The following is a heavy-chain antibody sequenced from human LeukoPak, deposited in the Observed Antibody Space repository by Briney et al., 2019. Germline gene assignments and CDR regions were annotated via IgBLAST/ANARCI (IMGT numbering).Heavy chain of an antibody. CDR1: GFTFSSYA. CDR2: ISYDGSNK. Sequence: GGSLRLSCAASGFTFSSYAMHRVRQAPGKGLEWVAVISYDGSNKYYADSVKGRFTISRDNAKNSLYLQMNSLRAEDTAVYYCARQGDTYYYDSSGYGAAFDIWGQGTMVTVSS. J-gene: IGHJ3*02. V-gene: IGHV3-30*04. D-gene: IGHD3-22*01. CDR3: ARQGDTYYYDSSGYGAAFDI.